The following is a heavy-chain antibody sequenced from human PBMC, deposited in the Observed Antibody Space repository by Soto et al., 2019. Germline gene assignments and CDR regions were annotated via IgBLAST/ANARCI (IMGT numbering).Heavy chain of an antibody. CDR1: GGSISSYY. J-gene: IGHJ4*02. V-gene: IGHV4-59*01. D-gene: IGHD3-10*01. CDR3: AREDYYGSGSRITFDY. CDR2: IYYSGST. Sequence: SETLSLTCTVSGGSISSYYWSWIRQPPGKGLEWIGYIYYSGSTNYNPSLKSRVTISVDTSKNQFSLKLSSVTAADTAVYYCAREDYYGSGSRITFDYWGQGTLVTVSS.